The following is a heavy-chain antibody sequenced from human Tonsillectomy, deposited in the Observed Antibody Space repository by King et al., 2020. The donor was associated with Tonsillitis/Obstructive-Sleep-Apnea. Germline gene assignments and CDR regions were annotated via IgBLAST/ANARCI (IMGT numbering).Heavy chain of an antibody. J-gene: IGHJ2*01. CDR2: ISYDGSNE. CDR1: GFTFSDYA. Sequence: VQLVESGGGVVQPGRSLRLSCAASGFTFSDYAMHWVRQAPGKGLEWVALISYDGSNEYYADSVKGRFTISRDNSKNTLYLQMNSLRAEDTAVYYGARPSGVPCSSTSCYSWFFNLWGRGTLVTVSS. D-gene: IGHD2-2*01. CDR3: ARPSGVPCSSTSCYSWFFNL. V-gene: IGHV3-30*04.